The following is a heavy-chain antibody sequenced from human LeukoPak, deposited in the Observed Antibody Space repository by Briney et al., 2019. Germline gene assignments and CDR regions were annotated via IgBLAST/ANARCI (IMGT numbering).Heavy chain of an antibody. CDR2: FDPEDGET. Sequence: ASVKVSCKVSGYTLTELSMHWVRQPPGKGLEWMGGFDPEDGETIYAQKFQGRVTMTEDTSTDTDYMELSSLRSEDTAVYYCATSIVGPTTDAFDIWGQGTMVTVSS. V-gene: IGHV1-24*01. D-gene: IGHD1-26*01. CDR1: GYTLTELS. J-gene: IGHJ3*02. CDR3: ATSIVGPTTDAFDI.